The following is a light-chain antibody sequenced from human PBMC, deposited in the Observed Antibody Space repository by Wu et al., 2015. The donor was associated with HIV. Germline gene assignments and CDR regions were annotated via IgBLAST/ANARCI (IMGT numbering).Light chain of an antibody. CDR1: QAIRNS. CDR2: AAS. V-gene: IGKV1-NL1*01. J-gene: IGKJ2*03. CDR3: QQHSSIPYS. Sequence: DIQMTQSPSSLSASVGDKVTITCRASQAIRNSVAWLQQRPGQAPKLLLYAASTLEDGVPSRFSGTGYATDFTLTISGLQPEDFATYYCQQHSSIPYSFGQGTRAGHQT.